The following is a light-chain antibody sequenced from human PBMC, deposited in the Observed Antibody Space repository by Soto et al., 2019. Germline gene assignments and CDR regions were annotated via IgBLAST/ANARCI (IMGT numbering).Light chain of an antibody. J-gene: IGKJ5*01. Sequence: EIVMTQSPTILSVSPGGRATLSCRASQSVSSNLAWYQQKPGQPPRLLMYGVYTRAPGTPARFSGSGSGTEYTLTISNLQAEDFAVYYCQQFNNWPHTFGQGTRLEIK. CDR1: QSVSSN. CDR3: QQFNNWPHT. CDR2: GVY. V-gene: IGKV3D-15*01.